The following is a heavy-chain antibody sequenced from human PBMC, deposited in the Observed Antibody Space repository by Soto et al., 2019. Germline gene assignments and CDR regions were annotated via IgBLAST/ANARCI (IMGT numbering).Heavy chain of an antibody. CDR1: GFTFSSYW. V-gene: IGHV3-74*01. Sequence: GGSLRLSCAASGFTFSSYWMHWVRQAPGKGLVWVARIKSDGSGTIYADSVKGRLTISRDNARNTLYLQMNSLRAEDTAVFFCARGDGDYYDGNGYLGRHWGQGTLVTVSS. J-gene: IGHJ4*02. CDR2: IKSDGSGT. D-gene: IGHD3-22*01. CDR3: ARGDGDYYDGNGYLGRH.